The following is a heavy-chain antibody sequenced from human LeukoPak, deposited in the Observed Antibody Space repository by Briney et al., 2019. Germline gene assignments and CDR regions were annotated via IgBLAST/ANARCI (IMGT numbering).Heavy chain of an antibody. CDR1: GFTFRTYN. CDR2: ISKTSAKI. CDR3: VRGDGDLFDF. V-gene: IGHV3-21*06. D-gene: IGHD4-17*01. J-gene: IGHJ4*02. Sequence: AGGSLRLSCAASGFTFRTYNMNWVRQAPGKGLEWVSFISKTSAKIYYGDSVRGRFTISRANAKNSIHLQMGSLRVEDTAVYYCVRGDGDLFDFWGQGTLVSVSS.